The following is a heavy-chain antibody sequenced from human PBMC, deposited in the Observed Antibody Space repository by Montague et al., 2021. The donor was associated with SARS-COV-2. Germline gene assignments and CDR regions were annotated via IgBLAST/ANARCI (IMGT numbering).Heavy chain of an antibody. CDR1: GGPISGYY. CDR2: IYYSGST. D-gene: IGHD2-8*01. Sequence: SETLSLTCTVSGGPISGYYWSWIRQSPGKGLEWIGYIYYSGSTKYNPXXXSRVTVSVDRSKNQVSLKLSSVTPADTAVYYCARLLRSCSNGVCRTYYYCAMDVWGQGTTVTVSS. J-gene: IGHJ6*02. V-gene: IGHV4-59*01. CDR3: ARLLRSCSNGVCRTYYYCAMDV.